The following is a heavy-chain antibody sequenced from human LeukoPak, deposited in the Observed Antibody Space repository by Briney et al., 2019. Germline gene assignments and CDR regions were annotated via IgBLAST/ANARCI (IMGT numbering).Heavy chain of an antibody. D-gene: IGHD3-22*01. V-gene: IGHV3-23*01. CDR1: GFTLSSYA. CDR3: ARSLHYYDSSGQLGY. CDR2: ISGSSGST. Sequence: GGSLRLSCAPSGFTLSSYAMSWVRPAPGKGLGWVSAISGSSGSTYYAESVKGRFTISRDKSKNTLYLEMNSLRAEDTAVYYCARSLHYYDSSGQLGYWGQGTLVTVSS. J-gene: IGHJ4*02.